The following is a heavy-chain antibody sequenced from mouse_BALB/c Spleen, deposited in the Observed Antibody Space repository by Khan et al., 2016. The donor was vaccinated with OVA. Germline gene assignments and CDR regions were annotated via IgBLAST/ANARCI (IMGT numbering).Heavy chain of an antibody. CDR2: IHYSGST. D-gene: IGHD1-1*01. V-gene: IGHV3-1*02. CDR3: ARAGTTVVAYWYFDV. Sequence: QLEESGPDLVKPSQSLSLTCTVTGYSITSGYSWHWIRQFPGNKLEWMGYIHYSGSTNNTPSLKSRISITRDTSKNQFFLQLNSVTTEDTVTYYCARAGTTVVAYWYFDVWGAGTAVTVSS. J-gene: IGHJ1*01. CDR1: GYSITSGYS.